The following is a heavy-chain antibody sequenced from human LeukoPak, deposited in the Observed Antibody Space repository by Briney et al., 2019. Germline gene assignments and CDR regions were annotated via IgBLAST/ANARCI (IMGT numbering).Heavy chain of an antibody. D-gene: IGHD3-9*01. CDR2: ISGSGGST. J-gene: IGHJ4*02. CDR1: GFTFSSYA. V-gene: IGHV3-23*01. Sequence: PGGSLRLSCAASGFTFSSYAMSWVRQAPGKGLEWVSAISGSGGSTYYADSAKGRFTISRDNSKNTLYLQMNSLRAEDTAVHYCAKDQQGWPDIFDYWGQGTLVTVSS. CDR3: AKDQQGWPDIFDY.